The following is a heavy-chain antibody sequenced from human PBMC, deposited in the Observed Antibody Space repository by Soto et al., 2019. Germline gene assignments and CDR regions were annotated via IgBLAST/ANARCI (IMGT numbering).Heavy chain of an antibody. CDR1: GGTFSSYT. Sequence: SVKVSCKASGGTFSSYTISWVRQAPGQGLEWMGRIIPILGIANYAQKFQGRVTITADTSKNQLSLQLNSVTPEDTGVYYCARLVGNSWIDYWGQGTLVTAPQ. V-gene: IGHV1-69*02. D-gene: IGHD6-13*01. J-gene: IGHJ4*02. CDR3: ARLVGNSWIDY. CDR2: IIPILGIA.